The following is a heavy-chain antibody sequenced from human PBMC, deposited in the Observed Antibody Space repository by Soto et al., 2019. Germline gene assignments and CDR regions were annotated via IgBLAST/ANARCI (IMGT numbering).Heavy chain of an antibody. Sequence: QVQLQESGPGLVKPSQTLSLTCTVSGGSISSGDYYWSWIRQPPGKGLEWIGYIYYTGSTNYNPSLKSRLIISVDTSNNQFSRKLKSVTAADTAVYYCAREGGGGYFFYGMDVWGQGTTVTVSS. CDR2: IYYTGST. J-gene: IGHJ6*02. CDR3: AREGGGGYFFYGMDV. D-gene: IGHD2-15*01. CDR1: GGSISSGDYY. V-gene: IGHV4-30-4*01.